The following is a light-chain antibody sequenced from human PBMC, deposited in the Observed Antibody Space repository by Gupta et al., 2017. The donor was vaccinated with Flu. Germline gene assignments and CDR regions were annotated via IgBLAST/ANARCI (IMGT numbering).Light chain of an antibody. J-gene: IGLJ3*02. CDR1: TGKVGGSNY. CDR2: NIN. V-gene: IGLV2-11*01. Sequence: VTITCSGTTGKVGGSNYLCWYQQSPGQAPRRIIYNINTCSAGVPDRFSGSKSGNTASLTISGAQAEDESDYYCASYKGNDSWVFGGGTRLTVL. CDR3: ASYKGNDSWV.